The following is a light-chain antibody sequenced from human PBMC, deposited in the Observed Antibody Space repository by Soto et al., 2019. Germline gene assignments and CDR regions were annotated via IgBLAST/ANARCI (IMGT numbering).Light chain of an antibody. Sequence: EIVMTQSPATLSVSPGERATLSCRASQSISSSLAWYQQKPGQAPRLLIYGASTRATGIPARFSGSGSGTEYTLTLSSLQSEDFAVYYCQQNNNGRTYTFGQGTKLEIK. J-gene: IGKJ2*01. CDR2: GAS. CDR3: QQNNNGRTYT. V-gene: IGKV3-15*01. CDR1: QSISSS.